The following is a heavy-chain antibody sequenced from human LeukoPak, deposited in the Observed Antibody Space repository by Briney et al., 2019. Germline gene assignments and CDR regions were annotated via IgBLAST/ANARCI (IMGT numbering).Heavy chain of an antibody. D-gene: IGHD3-3*01. Sequence: GGSLRLSRAATGHTLCTAWMSWVRQAPGKGLEWVGRIKSKTDSGTTDYAAPVKGRFTISRDDSKNTLYLQMNSLKTEDTAVYYCTTGVVMSYFDYWGQGTLVTVSS. J-gene: IGHJ4*02. CDR2: IKSKTDSGTT. CDR3: TTGVVMSYFDY. V-gene: IGHV3-15*01. CDR1: GHTLCTAW.